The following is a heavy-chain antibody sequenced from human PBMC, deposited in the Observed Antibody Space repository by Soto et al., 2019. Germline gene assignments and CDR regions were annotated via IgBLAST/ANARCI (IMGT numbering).Heavy chain of an antibody. Sequence: PGGSLRLSCVASGFTFSGFYMHWVRQVPGKGLVWVSRISSDGSGADYADSVKGRFTISRDNAKNTLYLQMNSLTVEDTAVYYCARVFYCDSTGYFANFDYWGQGTLVTVSS. CDR3: ARVFYCDSTGYFANFDY. V-gene: IGHV3-74*01. D-gene: IGHD3-22*01. CDR2: ISSDGSGA. CDR1: GFTFSGFY. J-gene: IGHJ4*02.